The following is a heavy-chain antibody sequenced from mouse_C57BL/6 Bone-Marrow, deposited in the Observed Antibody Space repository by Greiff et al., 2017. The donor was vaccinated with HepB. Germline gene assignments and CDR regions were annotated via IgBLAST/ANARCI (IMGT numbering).Heavy chain of an antibody. Sequence: LVESGAELVRPGASVKLSCKASGYTFTDYYINWVKQRPGQGLEWIARIYPGSGNTYYNEKFKGKATLTAEKSSSTAYMQLSSLTSEDSAVYFCARWDYSNYFDYWGQGTTLTVSS. CDR3: ARWDYSNYFDY. V-gene: IGHV1-76*01. CDR2: IYPGSGNT. D-gene: IGHD2-5*01. CDR1: GYTFTDYY. J-gene: IGHJ2*01.